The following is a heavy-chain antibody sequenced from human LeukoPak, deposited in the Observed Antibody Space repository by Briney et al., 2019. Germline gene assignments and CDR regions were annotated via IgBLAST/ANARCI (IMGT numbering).Heavy chain of an antibody. Sequence: SETLSPTCTVSGGSISSNCWNWIRQPPGKGLEWIGYSCSSGSTNYNPSLMSRVTISVDTSKKQFSLRLISVTAADTAVYYCARHQHQLVTGYDYWGQGTLVTVSS. V-gene: IGHV4-59*08. D-gene: IGHD6-13*01. CDR3: ARHQHQLVTGYDY. CDR2: SCSSGST. CDR1: GGSISSNC. J-gene: IGHJ4*02.